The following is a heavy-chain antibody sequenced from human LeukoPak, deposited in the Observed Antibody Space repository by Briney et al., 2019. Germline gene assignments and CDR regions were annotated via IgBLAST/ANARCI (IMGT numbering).Heavy chain of an antibody. CDR3: ARVDIAATDFDY. D-gene: IGHD6-13*01. J-gene: IGHJ4*02. V-gene: IGHV1-18*01. Sequence: ASVKVSCKASGYTFTAYGFSWVRQAPGQGLEWMGWISGYNGDTNYAQRLQGRVTMTTDTSTSTAYMELRSLRSDDTAVYYCARVDIAATDFDYWGQGTLVTVSS. CDR1: GYTFTAYG. CDR2: ISGYNGDT.